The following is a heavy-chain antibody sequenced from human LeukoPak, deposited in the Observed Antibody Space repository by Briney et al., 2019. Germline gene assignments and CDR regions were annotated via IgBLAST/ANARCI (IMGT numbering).Heavy chain of an antibody. J-gene: IGHJ4*02. V-gene: IGHV3-33*01. CDR1: GFTFSSYG. CDR2: IWYDGSNK. D-gene: IGHD6-13*01. Sequence: PGRSLRLSCAAPGFTFSSYGMHWVRQAPGKGLEWVAVIWYDGSNKYYADSVKGRFTISRDNSKSTLYLQMNSLRAEDTAVYYCARDGLKFDSSSWLDYWGQGTLVTVSS. CDR3: ARDGLKFDSSSWLDY.